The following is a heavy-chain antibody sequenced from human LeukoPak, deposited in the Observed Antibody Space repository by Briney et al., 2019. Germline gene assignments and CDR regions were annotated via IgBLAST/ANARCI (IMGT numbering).Heavy chain of an antibody. CDR2: ISSISSYI. Sequence: GGSLRLSCAASGFIFSSYSMNWVRQAPGKGLEWVSSISSISSYIYYADSVKGRFTISRDNAKNSLYLQMNSLRAEDTAVYYCARDWPTIAAAGTIPEYFQHWGQGTLVTVSS. J-gene: IGHJ1*01. CDR3: ARDWPTIAAAGTIPEYFQH. V-gene: IGHV3-21*01. CDR1: GFIFSSYS. D-gene: IGHD6-13*01.